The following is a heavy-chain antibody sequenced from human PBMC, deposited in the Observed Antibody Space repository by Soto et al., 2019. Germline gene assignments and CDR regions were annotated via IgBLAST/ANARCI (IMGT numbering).Heavy chain of an antibody. Sequence: SGPTLVNPTQTLTLTCTFSGFSLSTSGVGVGWIRQPPGKALEWLALIYWDDDKRYSPSLKSRLTITKDTSKNQVVLTMTNMDPVDTATYYCARTVVAATGAYFDYWGQGTLVTVSS. D-gene: IGHD2-15*01. V-gene: IGHV2-5*02. CDR3: ARTVVAATGAYFDY. J-gene: IGHJ4*02. CDR2: IYWDDDK. CDR1: GFSLSTSGVG.